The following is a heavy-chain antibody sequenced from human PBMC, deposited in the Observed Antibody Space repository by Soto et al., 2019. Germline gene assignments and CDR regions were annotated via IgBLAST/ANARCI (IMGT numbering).Heavy chain of an antibody. J-gene: IGHJ4*02. CDR3: AKDRRAGGNSAFYFDF. CDR2: ISATGGGT. Sequence: GGSLRLSCAASGSKFSNYAMSWGRQAPGKGLEWVSLISATGGGTYYADSVNGRFTISRDNSHNTLYLQVHSLTAEDTAVYYCAKDRRAGGNSAFYFDFWGQGAQVTVSS. D-gene: IGHD3-16*01. V-gene: IGHV3-23*01. CDR1: GSKFSNYA.